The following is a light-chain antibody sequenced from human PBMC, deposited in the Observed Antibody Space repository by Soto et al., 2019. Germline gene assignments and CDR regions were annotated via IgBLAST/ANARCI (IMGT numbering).Light chain of an antibody. V-gene: IGKV3-20*01. CDR3: QQYGTSFT. Sequence: EIVLTQSPGTLSLSPGERATLSCRASQSVSNDYSAWYQQKPGQAPRLLIYGASSRATDIPNRFSGSGSGTDFALTISRLEPEDFAVYYCQQYGTSFTFGPGTKVDIK. CDR1: QSVSNDY. J-gene: IGKJ3*01. CDR2: GAS.